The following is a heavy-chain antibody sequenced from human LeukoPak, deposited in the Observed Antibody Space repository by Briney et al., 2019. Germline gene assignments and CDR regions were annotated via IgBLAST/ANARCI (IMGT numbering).Heavy chain of an antibody. CDR1: GYTFTSYD. V-gene: IGHV1-2*02. CDR3: ARDIGYCSGGSCYS. D-gene: IGHD2-15*01. Sequence: ASVKVSCKASGYTFTSYDINWVRQATGQGLEWMGWMNPNSGGTNYAQKFQGRVTMTRDTSISTAYMELSRLRSDDTAVYYCARDIGYCSGGSCYSWGQGTLVTVSS. J-gene: IGHJ4*02. CDR2: MNPNSGGT.